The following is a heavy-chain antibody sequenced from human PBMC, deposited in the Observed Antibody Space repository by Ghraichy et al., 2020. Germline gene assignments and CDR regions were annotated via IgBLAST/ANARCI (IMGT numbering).Heavy chain of an antibody. V-gene: IGHV4-34*01. CDR3: ARVITMVRGVTSPDDY. Sequence: SETLSLTCAVYGGSFSGYYWSWIRQPPGKGLEWIGEINHSGSTNYNPSLKSRVTISVDTSKNQFSLKLSSVTAADTAVYYCARVITMVRGVTSPDDYWGQGTLVTVSS. CDR1: GGSFSGYY. J-gene: IGHJ4*02. D-gene: IGHD3-10*01. CDR2: INHSGST.